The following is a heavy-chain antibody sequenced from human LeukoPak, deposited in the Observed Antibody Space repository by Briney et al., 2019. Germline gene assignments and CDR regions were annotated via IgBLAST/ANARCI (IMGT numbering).Heavy chain of an antibody. Sequence: GGSLRLSCAASGFTFSSYSMNWFRRAPGKGLEWVSYISCSSSTIYYADSVKGRFTISRDNAKNSLYLQMNSLRDEDTAVYYCARDVFPSDFREIDYWGQGTLVTVSS. CDR3: ARDVFPSDFREIDY. CDR2: ISCSSSTI. J-gene: IGHJ4*02. V-gene: IGHV3-48*02. D-gene: IGHD3-3*01. CDR1: GFTFSSYS.